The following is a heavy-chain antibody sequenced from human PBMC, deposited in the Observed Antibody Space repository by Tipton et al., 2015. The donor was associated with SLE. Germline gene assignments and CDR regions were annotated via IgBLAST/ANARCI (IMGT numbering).Heavy chain of an antibody. J-gene: IGHJ3*01. CDR1: GGSISPYY. CDR3: ARMGLCTTTTCNEGAFDV. D-gene: IGHD2-2*01. CDR2: IYYSGSV. Sequence: TLSLTCTVSGGSISPYYWSWIRQSPGKGLEWIGNIYYSGSVNYNPSLNGRVSISVDTSKNQFSLRLNSVTAADTALYYCARMGLCTTTTCNEGAFDVWGQGSMVTVSS. V-gene: IGHV4-59*01.